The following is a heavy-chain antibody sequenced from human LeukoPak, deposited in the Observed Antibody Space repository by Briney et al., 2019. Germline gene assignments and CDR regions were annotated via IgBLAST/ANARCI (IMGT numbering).Heavy chain of an antibody. Sequence: ASVKVSCKVSGYTLTELSMHWVRQAPGKGLEWMGGFDPEDGETIYAQKFQGRVTMTEDTSTDPAYMELSSLRSEDTAVYYCATINWNDGPFDYWGQGTLVTVSS. J-gene: IGHJ4*02. CDR2: FDPEDGET. V-gene: IGHV1-24*01. CDR3: ATINWNDGPFDY. CDR1: GYTLTELS. D-gene: IGHD1-20*01.